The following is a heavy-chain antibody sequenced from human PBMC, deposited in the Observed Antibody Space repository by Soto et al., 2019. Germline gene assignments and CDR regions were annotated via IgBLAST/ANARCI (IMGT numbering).Heavy chain of an antibody. Sequence: QVQLQESGPRLVKPSGTLSLTCAVSGGSISSSNWWTWVRQPPGKGLEWIGEIYHSGSTNYTPSLESRVTRFVDKSKNQYSLRLSSVTAADTAIYYCARAEQSRDYYGSGTPSDWGQGTLVTVSS. CDR3: ARAEQSRDYYGSGTPSD. CDR1: GGSISSSNW. J-gene: IGHJ4*02. D-gene: IGHD3-10*01. V-gene: IGHV4-4*02. CDR2: IYHSGST.